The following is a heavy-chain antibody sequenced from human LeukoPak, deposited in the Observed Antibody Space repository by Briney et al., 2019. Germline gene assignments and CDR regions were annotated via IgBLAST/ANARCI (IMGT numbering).Heavy chain of an antibody. CDR2: INYSGST. V-gene: IGHV4-39*02. Sequence: PSETLSLTCTVSGGSISSTNYYCGWIRQPPGKGLEWIGSINYSGSTYYNPSLKSRVTISVDTSKNQFSLKLSSVTAADTAVYYCAKDKTVAGSFDYWGQGTLVTVSS. D-gene: IGHD6-19*01. CDR1: GGSISSTNYY. J-gene: IGHJ4*02. CDR3: AKDKTVAGSFDY.